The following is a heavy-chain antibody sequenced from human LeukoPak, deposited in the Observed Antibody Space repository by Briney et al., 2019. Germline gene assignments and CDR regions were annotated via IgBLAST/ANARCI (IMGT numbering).Heavy chain of an antibody. Sequence: PGGSLRLSCAASGFTFSSYAMSWVRQAPGKGLEWVSAISGSDGSTYYADSVKGRFTISRDNSKNTLYLQMNSLRAEDTAVYYCAKDQWLRTMGIFDYWGQGTLVTVSS. D-gene: IGHD5-12*01. CDR3: AKDQWLRTMGIFDY. J-gene: IGHJ4*02. CDR2: ISGSDGST. V-gene: IGHV3-23*01. CDR1: GFTFSSYA.